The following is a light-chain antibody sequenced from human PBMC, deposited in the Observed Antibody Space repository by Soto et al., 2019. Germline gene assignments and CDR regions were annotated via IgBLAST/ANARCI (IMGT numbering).Light chain of an antibody. V-gene: IGKV3-20*01. J-gene: IGKJ1*01. CDR3: QHFGNPLWT. CDR2: GAS. CDR1: QSVASRN. Sequence: EIVLTQSPGTLSLSPGERATLSCRVSQSVASRNLAWYQQKSGQAPRLVIYGASSRAIHTPDRFSGSGSGTVFTLTISGLEPEDFAVYCCQHFGNPLWTFGQGTKV.